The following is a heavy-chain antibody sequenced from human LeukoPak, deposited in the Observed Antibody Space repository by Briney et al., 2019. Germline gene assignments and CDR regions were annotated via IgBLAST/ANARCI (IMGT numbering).Heavy chain of an antibody. CDR1: GFTFSDYY. V-gene: IGHV3-11*01. CDR3: ASRRTVTSTDPHTFDI. D-gene: IGHD4-17*01. CDR2: ISSSGNTI. J-gene: IGHJ3*02. Sequence: PGGSLRLSCAASGFTFSDYYMSWIRQAPGKGLEWLSYISSSGNTIFYADSVRGRFSIPRDNAMNSLYLQMNSLRAEDTAVYYCASRRTVTSTDPHTFDIWGQGTMVTVSS.